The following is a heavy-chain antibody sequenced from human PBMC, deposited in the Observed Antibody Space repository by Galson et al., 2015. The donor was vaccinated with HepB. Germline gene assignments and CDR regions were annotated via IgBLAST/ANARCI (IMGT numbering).Heavy chain of an antibody. CDR2: IIPIFGTA. D-gene: IGHD3-3*01. J-gene: IGHJ5*02. V-gene: IGHV1-69*13. Sequence: SVKVSCKASGGTFSRYAISWVRQAPGQGLEWMGGIIPIFGTANYAQKFQGRVTITADESTSTAYMELSSLRSEDTAVYYCARDQARITIFGVVTPGWFDPWGQGTLVTVSS. CDR3: ARDQARITIFGVVTPGWFDP. CDR1: GGTFSRYA.